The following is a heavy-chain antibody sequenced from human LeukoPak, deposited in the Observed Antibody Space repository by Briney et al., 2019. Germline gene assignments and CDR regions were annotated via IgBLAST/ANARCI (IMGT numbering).Heavy chain of an antibody. CDR2: IYHSGKT. J-gene: IGHJ5*02. Sequence: PSQTLSLTCTVSGGSISRGAYYWSWIRQHPGKGLEWIGYIYHSGKTYYNPSLRSRATLSVDTSNNQFSLRLLSVTAADTAVYYCAREAPSSAGLIDPWGQGTLVTVSS. CDR1: GGSISRGAYY. D-gene: IGHD2-15*01. V-gene: IGHV4-31*03. CDR3: AREAPSSAGLIDP.